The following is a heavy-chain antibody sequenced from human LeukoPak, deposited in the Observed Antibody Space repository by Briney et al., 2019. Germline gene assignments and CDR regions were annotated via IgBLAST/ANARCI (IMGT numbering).Heavy chain of an antibody. CDR2: IYYSGST. Sequence: SQTLSLTCTVSGGSISSGSYYWSWIRQPPGKGLEWIGSIYYSGSTYYNPSLKSRVTISVDTSKNQFSLKLSSVTAADTAVYYCARLRRNSWYFDYWGQGTLVTVSS. D-gene: IGHD6-13*01. V-gene: IGHV4-39*01. J-gene: IGHJ4*02. CDR1: GGSISSGSYY. CDR3: ARLRRNSWYFDY.